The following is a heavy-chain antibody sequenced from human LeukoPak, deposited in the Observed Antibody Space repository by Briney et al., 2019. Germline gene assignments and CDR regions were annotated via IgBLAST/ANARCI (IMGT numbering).Heavy chain of an antibody. CDR2: ISYDGSNK. J-gene: IGHJ4*02. Sequence: GGSLRLSCAASGFTFSSYGMHWVRQAPGKGLEWVAVISYDGSNKYYADTVKGRFTISRDNSKNTLYLQMNSLRAEDTAVYFCAKDYSASQLVPLYYFNCWGQGSLVTVSS. CDR1: GFTFSSYG. D-gene: IGHD6-6*01. V-gene: IGHV3-30*18. CDR3: AKDYSASQLVPLYYFNC.